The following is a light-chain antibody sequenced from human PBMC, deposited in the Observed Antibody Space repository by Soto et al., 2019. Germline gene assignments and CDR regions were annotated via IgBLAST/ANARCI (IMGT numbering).Light chain of an antibody. CDR2: DAS. V-gene: IGKV1-5*01. J-gene: IGKJ1*01. CDR3: QQYNSYSWT. Sequence: EIQMTQSPSTLSASVGERVSITCRASQSISSWLAWYQQKTGKAPKILIYDASSLESGVPSRFRGSGSGTEFTLTISRLQPDDFETYYCQQYNSYSWTFGQGTKVDIK. CDR1: QSISSW.